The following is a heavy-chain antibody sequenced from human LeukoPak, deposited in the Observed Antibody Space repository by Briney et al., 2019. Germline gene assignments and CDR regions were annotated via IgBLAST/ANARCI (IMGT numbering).Heavy chain of an antibody. D-gene: IGHD1-26*01. CDR3: ASLIVGATRNY. CDR1: GFPLSTYS. Sequence: GGPLRLSCAASGFPLSTYSLNWVRQAPGKGLEGVSSISGTSTYIYYGDSVKGRFTISRDNAKNSLYLQMNSLRAEDTAVYYCASLIVGATRNYWGQGTLVTVSS. CDR2: ISGTSTYI. J-gene: IGHJ4*02. V-gene: IGHV3-21*01.